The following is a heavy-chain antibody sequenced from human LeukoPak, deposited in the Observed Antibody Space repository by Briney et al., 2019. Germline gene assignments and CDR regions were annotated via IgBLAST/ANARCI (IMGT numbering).Heavy chain of an antibody. Sequence: PSETLSLTCAVYGGSFSGYYWSWIRQPPGKGLEWIGEINHIGSTNYNPPLKNRVTISVDTSKNQFSLKLSSVTAADTAVYYCARGAYCSSTSWRTKFFDYWGQGTLVTVSS. CDR3: ARGAYCSSTSWRTKFFDY. J-gene: IGHJ4*02. CDR1: GGSFSGYY. CDR2: INHIGST. V-gene: IGHV4-34*01. D-gene: IGHD2-2*01.